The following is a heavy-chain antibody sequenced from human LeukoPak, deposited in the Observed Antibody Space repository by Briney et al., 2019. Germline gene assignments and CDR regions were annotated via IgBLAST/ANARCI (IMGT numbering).Heavy chain of an antibody. CDR3: AKSSGRSARSGSGYYYGMDV. Sequence: PGGSLRLSCAASGFTFDDYAMHWVRQAPGKGLEWVPGISWNSGSIGYADSVKGRFTISRDNAKNSLYLQMNSLRAEDTALYYCAKSSGRSARSGSGYYYGMDVWGQGTTVTVSS. D-gene: IGHD1-26*01. J-gene: IGHJ6*02. CDR1: GFTFDDYA. CDR2: ISWNSGSI. V-gene: IGHV3-9*01.